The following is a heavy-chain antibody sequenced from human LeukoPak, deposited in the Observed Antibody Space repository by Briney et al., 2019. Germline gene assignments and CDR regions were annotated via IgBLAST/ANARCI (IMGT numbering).Heavy chain of an antibody. CDR2: ISESGGST. D-gene: IGHD6-19*01. V-gene: IGHV3-23*01. J-gene: IGHJ5*02. CDR1: GFTFSRYA. CDR3: AKDPARIAVAANWFDP. Sequence: GGSLRLSCAASGFTFSRYAMSWVRQAPGKGLEWVSGISESGGSTYYTDSVKGRFTISRDNSKNTLYLQMDSLRAGDTAVYYCAKDPARIAVAANWFDPWGQGTLVTVSS.